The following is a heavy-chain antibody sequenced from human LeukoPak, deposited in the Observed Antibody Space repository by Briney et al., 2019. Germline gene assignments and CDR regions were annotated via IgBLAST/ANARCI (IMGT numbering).Heavy chain of an antibody. D-gene: IGHD3-22*01. Sequence: SETLSLTCTVSGGSISSYYWSWIRQPPGKGLEWIGYIFYSGSTNYDPSLKSRVTISVDTSKNQFSLKLSSVTAADTAVYYCARHGSVSSGALVWGQGTLVTVSS. CDR1: GGSISSYY. CDR2: IFYSGST. V-gene: IGHV4-59*08. CDR3: ARHGSVSSGALV. J-gene: IGHJ4*02.